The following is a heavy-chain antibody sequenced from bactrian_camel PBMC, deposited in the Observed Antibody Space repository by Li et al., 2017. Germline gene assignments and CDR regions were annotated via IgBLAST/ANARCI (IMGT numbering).Heavy chain of an antibody. V-gene: IGHV3S1*01. Sequence: QVQLVESGGGSVQAGGSLNLSCTASGFTYSSRTMAWFRQAPGKQRDGVAAIYTGGGSPNYDPSVKGRFTVSQDGAKNTLYLQMNNLRPDDSAMYYCAAMPGPPDMGWASANEYRYWGQGTQVTVS. CDR1: GFTYSSRT. J-gene: IGHJ4*01. CDR3: AAMPGPPDMGWASANEYRY. D-gene: IGHD3*01. CDR2: IYTGGGSP.